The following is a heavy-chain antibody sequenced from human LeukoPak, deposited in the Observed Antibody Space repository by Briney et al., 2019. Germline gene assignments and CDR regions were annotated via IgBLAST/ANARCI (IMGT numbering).Heavy chain of an antibody. V-gene: IGHV4-38-2*02. CDR1: GYSISSGYL. CDR2: TYHGGPT. D-gene: IGHD2-21*02. CDR3: ARGSGDWTYYFDS. Sequence: TSETLSLTCTVSGYSISSGYLWGWIRQPPGKGREGIGRTYHGGPTYSNPSLKSRVLISEDTSKNHFSLKLSSLPAAPMAVYYCARGSGDWTYYFDSWGPGTLVTVSS. J-gene: IGHJ4*02.